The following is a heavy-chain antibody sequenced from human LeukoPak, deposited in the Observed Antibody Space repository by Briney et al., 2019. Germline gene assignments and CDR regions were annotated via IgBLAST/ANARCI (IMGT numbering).Heavy chain of an antibody. D-gene: IGHD3-22*01. CDR2: INYSGRT. CDR3: ARLVDYDNSGDPDIFDI. Sequence: PSETLSLTCSVSGGSIRSYYWSWIRQPPGKGPEWIGSINYSGRTKYKPSLQSRVTISLDTSKNHFSLQLISVTAADTAGYYCARLVDYDNSGDPDIFDIWGQGTMVTVSS. J-gene: IGHJ3*02. CDR1: GGSIRSYY. V-gene: IGHV4-59*01.